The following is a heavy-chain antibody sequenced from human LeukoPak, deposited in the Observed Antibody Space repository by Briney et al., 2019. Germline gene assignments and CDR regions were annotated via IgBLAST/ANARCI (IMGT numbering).Heavy chain of an antibody. CDR3: ARESWSDSVAFDI. CDR2: ISYGGIDK. CDR1: GFNFSSYA. J-gene: IGHJ3*02. D-gene: IGHD3-3*01. Sequence: PGTSLRLSCAASGFNFSSYAMHWVRQAPGEGLEWVGLISYGGIDKSYADSVKGRFTISRDSSKRTLYLQMNSLRAEDMAMYYCARESWSDSVAFDIWGLGTMVIVSS. V-gene: IGHV3-30*04.